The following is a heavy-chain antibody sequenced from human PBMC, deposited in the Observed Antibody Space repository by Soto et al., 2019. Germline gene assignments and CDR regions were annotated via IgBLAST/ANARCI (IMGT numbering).Heavy chain of an antibody. CDR2: FDPEDGET. CDR1: VYTLSKLS. CDR3: AIQEGGDYVGRNWFDP. J-gene: IGHJ5*02. D-gene: IGHD4-17*01. V-gene: IGHV1-24*01. Sequence: QVRLVQSGAEVKKPGASVKVSCKVSVYTLSKLSMHWVRKAPGRGREWMGGFDPEDGETIHAQKFQDRVTMPEDTYTNTAYMELSSLRSDDTAVYYCAIQEGGDYVGRNWFDPWGQGTLVTVSA.